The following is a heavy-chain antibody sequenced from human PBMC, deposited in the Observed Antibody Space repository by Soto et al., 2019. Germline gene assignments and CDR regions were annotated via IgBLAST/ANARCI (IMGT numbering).Heavy chain of an antibody. V-gene: IGHV4-30-2*01. CDR3: ARGPPFGR. D-gene: IGHD3-3*01. CDR1: GGSISSGGYS. CDR2: IYHSGST. Sequence: QLQLQESGSGLVKPSQTLSLTCAVSGGSISSGGYSWSWIRQPPGKGLEWIGYIYHSGSTYYTPSLTSRGTMSVDRSYNRFTLKVSSVPAADTVVYYCARGPPFGRWCQGTPVPVSS. J-gene: IGHJ4*02.